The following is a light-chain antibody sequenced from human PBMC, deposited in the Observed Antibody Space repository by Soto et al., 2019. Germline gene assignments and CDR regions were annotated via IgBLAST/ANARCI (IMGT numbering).Light chain of an antibody. CDR1: SSDVGGYNY. V-gene: IGLV2-14*01. Sequence: QPALTQPASVSGSPGQSITISCTGTSSDVGGYNYVSWYQQHPGKAPKLMIYDVSNRPSGVSNRFSGSKSGNTASLTISGLQAEDEAYYYCSSYTSSSTLVFGGGTKLTVL. CDR3: SSYTSSSTLV. J-gene: IGLJ2*01. CDR2: DVS.